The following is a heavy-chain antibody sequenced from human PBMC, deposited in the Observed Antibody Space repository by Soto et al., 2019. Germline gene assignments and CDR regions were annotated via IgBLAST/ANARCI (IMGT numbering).Heavy chain of an antibody. J-gene: IGHJ4*02. CDR3: AKERGGDYDILTGPTTVDY. CDR2: ISYDGSNK. D-gene: IGHD3-9*01. Sequence: QVQLVESGGGVVQPGRSPRLSCAASGFTFSSYGMHWVRQAPGKGLEWVAVISYDGSNKYYADSVKGRFTIFRDNSKNTLYLQMNSLRAEDTAVYYCAKERGGDYDILTGPTTVDYWGQGTLVTVSS. V-gene: IGHV3-30*18. CDR1: GFTFSSYG.